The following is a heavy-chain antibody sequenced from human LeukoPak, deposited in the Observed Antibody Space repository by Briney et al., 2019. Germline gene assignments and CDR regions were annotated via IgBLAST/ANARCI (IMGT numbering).Heavy chain of an antibody. CDR2: INHSGST. V-gene: IGHV4-34*01. CDR3: ARARWAYCGGDCYSAIRFDY. J-gene: IGHJ4*02. Sequence: SGTLSLTCAVYGGSFSGYYWSWIRQPPGKGLEWIGEINHSGSTNYNPSLKSRVTISVDTSKNQFSLKLSSVTAADTAVYYCARARWAYCGGDCYSAIRFDYWGQGTLVTVSS. D-gene: IGHD2-21*01. CDR1: GGSFSGYY.